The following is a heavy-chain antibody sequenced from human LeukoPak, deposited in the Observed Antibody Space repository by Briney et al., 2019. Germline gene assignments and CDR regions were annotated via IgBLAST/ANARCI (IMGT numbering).Heavy chain of an antibody. CDR2: IKQDGSEK. J-gene: IGHJ5*02. CDR1: GFTFSSYW. CDR3: ARDRYSST. D-gene: IGHD6-13*01. V-gene: IGHV3-7*01. Sequence: GSLRLSCAASGFTFSSYWMTWVRQAPGKGLEWVANIKQDGSEKYYVDFVKGRFTISRDNAKNSLYLQMNSLRGDDMAVYYCARDRYSSTWGQGTLVTVSS.